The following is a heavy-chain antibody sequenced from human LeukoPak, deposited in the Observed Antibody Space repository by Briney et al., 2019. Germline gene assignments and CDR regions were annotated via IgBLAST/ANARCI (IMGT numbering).Heavy chain of an antibody. D-gene: IGHD2-2*01. J-gene: IGHJ6*02. Sequence: SVEVSCKASGYTFTSYAISWVRQAPGQGLEWMGGIIPIFGTANYAQKFQGRVTITADESTSTAYMELSSLRSEDTAVYYCARDSAADYYYYGMDVWGQGTTVTVSS. CDR3: ARDSAADYYYYGMDV. CDR1: GYTFTSYA. V-gene: IGHV1-69*13. CDR2: IIPIFGTA.